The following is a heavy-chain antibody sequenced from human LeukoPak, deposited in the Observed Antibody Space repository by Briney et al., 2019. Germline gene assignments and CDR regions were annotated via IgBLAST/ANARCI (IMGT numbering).Heavy chain of an antibody. V-gene: IGHV3-74*01. CDR1: GFTFSSYE. Sequence: GGSLRLSCAASGFTFSSYEMNWVRQAPGKGLVWVSRISPDGTSKSYADSVKGRFTISRDNAKNTLSLQMNSLRAEDTGLYYCARADGSHYGLKDYWGQGTLVTVSS. CDR2: ISPDGTSK. D-gene: IGHD1-26*01. J-gene: IGHJ4*02. CDR3: ARADGSHYGLKDY.